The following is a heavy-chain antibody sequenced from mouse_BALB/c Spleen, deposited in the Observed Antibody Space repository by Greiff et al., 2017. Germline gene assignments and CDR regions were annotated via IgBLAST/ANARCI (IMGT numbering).Heavy chain of an antibody. D-gene: IGHD1-2*01. J-gene: IGHJ3*01. CDR1: GFNIKDTY. CDR2: IDPANGNT. V-gene: IGHV14-3*02. CDR3: ARTTAQAWFAY. Sequence: EVQLQESGAELVKPGASVKLSCTASGFNIKDTYMHWVKQRPEQGLEWIGRIDPANGNTKYDPKFQGKATITADTSSNTAYLQLSSLTSEDTAVYYCARTTAQAWFAYWGQGTLVTVSA.